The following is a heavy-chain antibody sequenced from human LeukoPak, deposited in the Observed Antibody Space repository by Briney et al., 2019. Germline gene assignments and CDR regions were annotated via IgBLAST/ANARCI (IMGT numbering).Heavy chain of an antibody. CDR2: IKQDGSEK. D-gene: IGHD2-15*01. Sequence: GGSLRLSCAASGFTFSSYWMSWVRQAPGKGLEWVANIKQDGSEKYYVDSVKGRFTISRDNAKNSLYLQMNSLRAEDTAVYYCAREAQIWGSPLLHYFDYWGQGTLVTVSS. CDR3: AREAQIWGSPLLHYFDY. V-gene: IGHV3-7*01. CDR1: GFTFSSYW. J-gene: IGHJ4*02.